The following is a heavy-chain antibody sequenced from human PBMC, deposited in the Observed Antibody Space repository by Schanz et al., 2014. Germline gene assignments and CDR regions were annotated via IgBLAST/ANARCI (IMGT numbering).Heavy chain of an antibody. D-gene: IGHD6-19*01. CDR2: IWYDGSNE. Sequence: QVQLVESGGGVVQPGGSLRLSCAASGFTFSNHGMHWVRQSPGKGLEWVALIWYDGSNEYYADSVKGRFTISRDNPKKTLYLQMNSLRAEDTAVYYCARDHQWLARYYMDVWGKGTTXTVSS. V-gene: IGHV3-33*01. CDR3: ARDHQWLARYYMDV. CDR1: GFTFSNHG. J-gene: IGHJ6*03.